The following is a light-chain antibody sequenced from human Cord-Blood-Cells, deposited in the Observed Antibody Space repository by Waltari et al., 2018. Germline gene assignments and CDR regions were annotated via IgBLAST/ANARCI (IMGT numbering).Light chain of an antibody. CDR1: QSVSSSY. J-gene: IGKJ1*01. CDR3: QQYGSSPT. V-gene: IGKV3-20*01. Sequence: EIVLTQSPGTLSSCPGARAHLPCRASQSVSSSYLTLYQQKPGQAPRLLIYGASSRATGIPDRFSGSGSGTDFTLTISRLEPEDFAVYYCQQYGSSPTFGQGTKVEIK. CDR2: GAS.